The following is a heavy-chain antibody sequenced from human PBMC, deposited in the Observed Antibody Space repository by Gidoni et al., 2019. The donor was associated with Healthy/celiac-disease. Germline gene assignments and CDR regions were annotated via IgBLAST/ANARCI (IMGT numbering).Heavy chain of an antibody. CDR3: AREDIVVVTATRSPNVYYYYGMDV. V-gene: IGHV3-21*01. CDR2: ISSSSSYI. D-gene: IGHD2-21*02. CDR1: GFTFSSYS. J-gene: IGHJ6*02. Sequence: EVQLVESGGGLVKPGGSLRLSCAASGFTFSSYSMTWFRQAPGKGLEWVSFISSSSSYIYYADSVKGRFTIARDNAKNSLYLQMNSLRAEDTAVYYCAREDIVVVTATRSPNVYYYYGMDVWGQGTTVTVSS.